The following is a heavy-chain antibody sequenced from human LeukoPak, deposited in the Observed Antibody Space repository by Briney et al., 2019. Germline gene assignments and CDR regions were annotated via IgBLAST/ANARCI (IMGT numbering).Heavy chain of an antibody. CDR2: VFYNGAT. J-gene: IGHJ4*02. D-gene: IGHD6-6*01. CDR3: ARTRPSNYIAARKPGYFDY. Sequence: SETLSLTCIVSGGSISSSIYYWAWVRQPPGKGLEWIGTVFYNGATQYSPSLRSRVTISIDTSTNQFSLKLTSVTAADTALYYCARTRPSNYIAARKPGYFDYWGQGTLVTVSS. V-gene: IGHV4-39*07. CDR1: GGSISSSIYY.